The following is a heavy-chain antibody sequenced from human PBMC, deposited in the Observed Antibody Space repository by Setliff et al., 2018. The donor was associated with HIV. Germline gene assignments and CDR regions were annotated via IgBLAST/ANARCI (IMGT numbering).Heavy chain of an antibody. CDR2: IYTSGST. V-gene: IGHV4-61*02. CDR1: GGSISSGSYF. Sequence: PSETLSLTCTVSGGSISSGSYFWTWIRQPAGKGLEWIGRIYTSGSTNYNPSLKSRVTISVDTSKNQFSLKLSSVTAADTAVYYCARDFPPYGFDYWGQGILVTVSS. D-gene: IGHD3-10*01. CDR3: ARDFPPYGFDY. J-gene: IGHJ4*02.